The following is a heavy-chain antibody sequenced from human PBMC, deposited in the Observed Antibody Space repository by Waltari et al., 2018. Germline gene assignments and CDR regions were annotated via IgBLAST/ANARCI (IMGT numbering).Heavy chain of an antibody. J-gene: IGHJ4*02. Sequence: QLQLQESGPGLVKPSETLSLTCTVSGGSISSSSYYWGWIRQPPGKGLEWIGSIYYSGGTYDNPSLKSRVTISVDTSKNQFSLKLSSVTAADTAVYYCASQIVVAPREFDYWGQGTLVTVSS. CDR2: IYYSGGT. CDR3: ASQIVVAPREFDY. V-gene: IGHV4-39*01. D-gene: IGHD3-22*01. CDR1: GGSISSSSYY.